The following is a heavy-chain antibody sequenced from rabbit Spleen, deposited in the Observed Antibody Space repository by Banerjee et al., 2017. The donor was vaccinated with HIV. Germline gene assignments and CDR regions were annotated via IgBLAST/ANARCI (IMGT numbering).Heavy chain of an antibody. CDR1: GISFNSGYD. D-gene: IGHD8-1*01. Sequence: QQLEESGGDLVKPGASLTLTCTASGISFNSGYDMCWVRQAPGKGLEWIACIYAGSSGDTYSATWAKGRFTISKASSTTVTLQMTSLTAADTATYFCARDTGTSFSTYGMDLWGPGTLVTVS. V-gene: IGHV1S40*01. CDR3: ARDTGTSFSTYGMDL. J-gene: IGHJ6*01. CDR2: IYAGSSGDT.